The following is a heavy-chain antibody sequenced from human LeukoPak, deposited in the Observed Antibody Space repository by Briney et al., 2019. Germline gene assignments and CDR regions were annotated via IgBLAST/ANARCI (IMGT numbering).Heavy chain of an antibody. CDR1: GGSINNYQ. CDR3: ARVRSGDSSGYYQDY. CDR2: IHYGGST. D-gene: IGHD3-22*01. V-gene: IGHV4-59*01. J-gene: IGHJ4*02. Sequence: SETLSLTCTVSGGSINNYQWSWIRQPPGKGLEWIGYIHYGGSTNYNPSLKSRVTISLDTSKNQFSLKLSSLTAADTAVYYCARVRSGDSSGYYQDYWGQGTLVTVSS.